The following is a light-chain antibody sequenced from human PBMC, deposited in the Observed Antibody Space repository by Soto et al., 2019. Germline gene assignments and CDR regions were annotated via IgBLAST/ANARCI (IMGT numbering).Light chain of an antibody. CDR1: QSVSTS. Sequence: EIVLTQSPATLSLSPGERATLSCRASQSVSTSLAWYQQKPGQAPRLLIYDASNRATDIPARFSGSGSGTDFPLTSSSLEPEDFAVYYCKQRGNWESTFGQGTKLEIK. CDR2: DAS. V-gene: IGKV3-11*01. J-gene: IGKJ2*01. CDR3: KQRGNWEST.